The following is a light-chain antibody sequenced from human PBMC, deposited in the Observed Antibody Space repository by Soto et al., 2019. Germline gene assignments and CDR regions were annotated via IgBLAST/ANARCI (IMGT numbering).Light chain of an antibody. Sequence: DIVMTQSPGTLSVSPGERATLFCRASQSVSNNYLAGYQQKPGQAPRLLIYDASYRATGIPARFIGSGSGTDFTLTISSLEPEDFAVYYCQQRQYWPPITFGQGTRLEIK. V-gene: IGKV3-11*01. CDR2: DAS. CDR1: QSVSNNY. CDR3: QQRQYWPPIT. J-gene: IGKJ5*01.